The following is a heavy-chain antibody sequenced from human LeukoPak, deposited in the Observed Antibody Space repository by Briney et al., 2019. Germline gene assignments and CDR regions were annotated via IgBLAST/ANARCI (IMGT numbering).Heavy chain of an antibody. D-gene: IGHD3-9*01. CDR2: IKQDGSEK. CDR1: GFTFSSYW. Sequence: GGSLRLSCAASGFTFSSYWMSWVRQAPGKGLEWVANIKQDGSEKYYVDSVKGRFTISRDNAKNPLYLQMNSLRAEDTAVYYCARDRRYRTLRALDYWGQGTLVTVSS. CDR3: ARDRRYRTLRALDY. V-gene: IGHV3-7*01. J-gene: IGHJ4*02.